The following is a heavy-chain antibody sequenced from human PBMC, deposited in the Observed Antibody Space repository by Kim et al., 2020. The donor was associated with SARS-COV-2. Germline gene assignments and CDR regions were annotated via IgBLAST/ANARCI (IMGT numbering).Heavy chain of an antibody. CDR3: ARDGGRSGGGY. CDR1: GLTVSNNY. J-gene: IGHJ4*02. V-gene: IGHV3-53*01. CDR2: IFIDGTP. Sequence: GGSLRLSCAASGLTVSNNYMSWVRQAPGKGLEWVSIIFIDGTPHYADSGKGRFTISRDNPKNKVVLQMNSLRAQDTAVYYCARDGGRSGGGYWGQGTMVTVPS. D-gene: IGHD6-25*01.